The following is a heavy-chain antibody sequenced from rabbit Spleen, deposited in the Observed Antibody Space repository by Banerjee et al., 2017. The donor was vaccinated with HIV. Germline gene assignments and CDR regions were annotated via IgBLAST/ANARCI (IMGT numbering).Heavy chain of an antibody. Sequence: QSLEESGGDLVKPGASLTLTCTASGFSFSSGYWICWVRQAPGKGPEWIACIYNGDVSTYYASWAKGRFTISKTSSTTVTLQMTSLTAADTATYFCARDLVAVIGWNFNLWGPGTLVTVS. CDR3: ARDLVAVIGWNFNL. CDR2: IYNGDVST. D-gene: IGHD1-1*01. J-gene: IGHJ4*01. V-gene: IGHV1S40*01. CDR1: GFSFSSGYW.